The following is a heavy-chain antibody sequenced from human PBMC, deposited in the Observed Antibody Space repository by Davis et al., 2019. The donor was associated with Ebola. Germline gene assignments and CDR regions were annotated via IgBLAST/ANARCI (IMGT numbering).Heavy chain of an antibody. V-gene: IGHV3-30*18. D-gene: IGHD3-3*01. J-gene: IGHJ6*04. CDR3: AKSGLSFGVVKYHYGMDV. CDR2: ISYEGSNK. Sequence: GESLKISCAASGFTFTSYDIHWVRQAPGKGLEWVAVISYEGSNKHYADSVKGRFTISRDNSKKTLFLQMNSLRAEDTAVYYCAKSGLSFGVVKYHYGMDVWGKGTTVTVSS. CDR1: GFTFTSYD.